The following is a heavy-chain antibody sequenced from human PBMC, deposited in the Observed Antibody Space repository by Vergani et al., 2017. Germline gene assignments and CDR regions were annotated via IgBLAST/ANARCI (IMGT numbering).Heavy chain of an antibody. V-gene: IGHV4-38-2*02. J-gene: IGHJ6*04. CDR1: GYSISSGYY. CDR3: AREGAKYQPPV. Sequence: QVQLQESGPGLVKPSETLSLTCAVSGYSISSGYYWGWIRQPPGKGLEWIGSIYHSGSTYYNPSLKSRVTISVDRSKNQFSLKLSSVTAADTAVYYCAREGAKYQPPVWGKGTTVTVSS. CDR2: IYHSGST. D-gene: IGHD2-2*01.